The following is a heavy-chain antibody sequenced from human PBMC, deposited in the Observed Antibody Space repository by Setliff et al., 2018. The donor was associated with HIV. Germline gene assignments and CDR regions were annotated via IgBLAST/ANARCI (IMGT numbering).Heavy chain of an antibody. Sequence: SETLSLTCTVSGDSISGSDYYWAWIRQPPGKGLEWIGSIYYSGTTNYNPSLKSRVTISVDTSKNQFSLKLNSVTAADTAVYHCARGDTYYHDSSGYVKSALDCFDVWGQGTMVTVSS. D-gene: IGHD3-22*01. CDR3: ARGDTYYHDSSGYVKSALDCFDV. V-gene: IGHV4-39*07. CDR1: GDSISGSDYY. CDR2: IYYSGTT. J-gene: IGHJ3*01.